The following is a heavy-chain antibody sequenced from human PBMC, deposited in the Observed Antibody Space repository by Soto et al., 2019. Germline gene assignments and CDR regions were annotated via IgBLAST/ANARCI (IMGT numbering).Heavy chain of an antibody. CDR3: ANLRGPVIFDQ. CDR1: SDSISGSSFY. D-gene: IGHD3-16*02. CDR2: IHYSGTT. Sequence: NPSETLSLTCSVSSDSISGSSFYWGWIRQAPGKGLEWIGSIHYSGTTYFHPSLKSRVTISVDTPKNQFSMKLGSVTAADTAIYYCANLRGPVIFDQWGQGILVTVSS. J-gene: IGHJ4*02. V-gene: IGHV4-39*01.